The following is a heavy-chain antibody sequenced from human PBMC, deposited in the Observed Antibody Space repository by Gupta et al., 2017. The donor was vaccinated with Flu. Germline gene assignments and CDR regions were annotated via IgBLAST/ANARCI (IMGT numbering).Heavy chain of an antibody. CDR1: GFTFVDYA. Sequence: ELQLVESGGGLVQPGRYLRLFCAASGFTFVDYAMHWVRQAPGKGREWVSGISWNGGNIADADSVNGRFTISRDNAKIALYLQMNSLSAEDTALYYCANGPYGFDYWGQGTLVTVSS. CDR2: ISWNGGNI. D-gene: IGHD4-17*01. CDR3: ANGPYGFDY. J-gene: IGHJ4*02. V-gene: IGHV3-9*01.